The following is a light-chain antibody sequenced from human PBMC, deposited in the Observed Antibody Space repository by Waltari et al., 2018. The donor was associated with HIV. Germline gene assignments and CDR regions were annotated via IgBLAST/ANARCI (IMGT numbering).Light chain of an antibody. CDR3: QQYNDYST. CDR2: KAS. CDR1: QSISNW. J-gene: IGKJ1*01. V-gene: IGKV1-5*03. Sequence: DIRMTQSPATVSGSVGDRGSISCRASQSISNWLAWYQQKPAKAPNLLIYKASYLLSGFPSMFSGSRSGTEFTLTITCLQPDDSATYYCQQYNDYSTFGQVTKVEIK.